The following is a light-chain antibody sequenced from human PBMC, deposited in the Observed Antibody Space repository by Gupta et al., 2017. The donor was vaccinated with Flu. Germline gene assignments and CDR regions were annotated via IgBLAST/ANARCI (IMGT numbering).Light chain of an antibody. CDR1: QSSDIW. CDR3: QQDDSSPRT. CDR2: KES. Sequence: DIQMTQSPSTLSASVGDRVTITCWASQSSDIWLAGLQKKPGKAPKTLLYKESTLVTGVPSRISNSGSSSQFIRIITRLPPTDFATNSCQQDDSSPRTFGQGTKVEI. J-gene: IGKJ1*01. V-gene: IGKV1-5*03.